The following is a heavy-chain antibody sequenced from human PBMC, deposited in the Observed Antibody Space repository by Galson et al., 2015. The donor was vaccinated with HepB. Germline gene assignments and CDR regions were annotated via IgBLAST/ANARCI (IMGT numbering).Heavy chain of an antibody. J-gene: IGHJ4*02. CDR2: INHSGST. CDR1: GGSFSGYY. D-gene: IGHD6-13*01. CDR3: ARSDAAAVGYYFDY. Sequence: ETLSLTCAVYGGSFSGYYWSWIRQPPGKGLEWIGDINHSGSTNYNPSLKSRVTISVDTSKNQFSLKLSSVNSADTAVYYCARSDAAAVGYYFDYWGQGTLVTVSS. V-gene: IGHV4-34*01.